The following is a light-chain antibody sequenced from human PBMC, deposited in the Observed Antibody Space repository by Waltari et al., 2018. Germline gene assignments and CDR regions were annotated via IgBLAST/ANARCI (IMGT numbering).Light chain of an antibody. CDR2: DAS. J-gene: IGKJ5*01. CDR1: QSVFTY. Sequence: ENVFTQSPATLSLSPGERATLSCRASQSVFTYLACYQHKPCQAPRLLIYDASNRATGIPARFSGSGSGTDFTLTISSLEPEDFAVYYCHQRHSWPITFGQGTRLEIK. CDR3: HQRHSWPIT. V-gene: IGKV3-11*01.